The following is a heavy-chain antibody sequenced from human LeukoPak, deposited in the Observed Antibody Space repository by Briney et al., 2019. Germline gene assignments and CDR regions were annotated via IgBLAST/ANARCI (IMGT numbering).Heavy chain of an antibody. Sequence: GGSLRPSCAASGFTFSSYEMNWVRQAPGKGLEWISHISNSGSNKYYADSVKGRFTISRDNARNSLYLEMNSLRAEDTGVYYCARNPYNGAPLGYWGQGALVTVSS. D-gene: IGHD1-1*01. CDR2: ISNSGSNK. CDR1: GFTFSSYE. V-gene: IGHV3-48*03. J-gene: IGHJ4*02. CDR3: ARNPYNGAPLGY.